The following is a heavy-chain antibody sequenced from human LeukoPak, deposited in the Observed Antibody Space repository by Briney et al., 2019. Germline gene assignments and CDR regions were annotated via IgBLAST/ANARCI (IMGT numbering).Heavy chain of an antibody. CDR3: ARDRATVTTGYFDY. CDR2: ISSSSSYI. V-gene: IGHV3-21*01. J-gene: IGHJ4*02. CDR1: GFTFSSYS. Sequence: PGGSLRLSCAASGFTFSSYSMNWVRQAPGKGLEWVSSISSSSSYIYYADSVKGRFTISRDNAKNSLYLQKNSLRAEDTAVYYCARDRATVTTGYFDYWGQGTLVTVSS. D-gene: IGHD4-11*01.